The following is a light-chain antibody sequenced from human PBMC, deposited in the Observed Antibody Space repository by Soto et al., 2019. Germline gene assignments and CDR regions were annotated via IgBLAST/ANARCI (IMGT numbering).Light chain of an antibody. CDR2: DAS. CDR1: QSIVTY. V-gene: IGKV1-39*01. Sequence: DIQMTQSPSSISTSXGHRVTIACRASQSIVTYLNWYLQKPGKAPKLLIYDASNLDTGVPSRFSGSGSGTDFTLTISSLEPEDFGLYYCQQRSDWFTFGQGTRLEIK. J-gene: IGKJ5*01. CDR3: QQRSDWFT.